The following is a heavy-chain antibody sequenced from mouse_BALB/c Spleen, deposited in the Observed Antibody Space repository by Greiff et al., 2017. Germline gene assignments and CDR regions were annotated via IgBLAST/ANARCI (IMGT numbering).Heavy chain of an antibody. CDR3: ARGDYGSSYGDVDV. CDR2: INPYNGAT. Sequence: VQLQQSGPELVKPGASVKISCKASGYSFTGYYMHWVKQSHVKSLEWIGRINPYNGATSYNQNFKDKASLTVDKSSSTAYMELHSLTSEDSAVYYCARGDYGSSYGDVDVWGAGTTVTVSS. CDR1: GYSFTGYY. D-gene: IGHD1-1*01. J-gene: IGHJ1*01. V-gene: IGHV1-31*01.